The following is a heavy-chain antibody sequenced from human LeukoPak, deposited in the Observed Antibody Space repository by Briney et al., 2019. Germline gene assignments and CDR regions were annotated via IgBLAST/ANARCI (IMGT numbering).Heavy chain of an antibody. J-gene: IGHJ4*02. CDR2: IRSDGSDK. CDR3: GGLAVFDY. D-gene: IGHD2-15*01. CDR1: GFTFSNYD. Sequence: XGSLXXXXAASGFTFSNYDMHWARQAPGKGLEGVTFIRSDGSDKYYADSVKGRFTISRDNSRNTLYLQMNSLRPEDTAVYYCGGLAVFDYWGQGTLVTVSS. V-gene: IGHV3-30*02.